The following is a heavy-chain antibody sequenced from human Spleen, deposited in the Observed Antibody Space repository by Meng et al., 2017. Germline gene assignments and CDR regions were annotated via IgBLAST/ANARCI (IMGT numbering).Heavy chain of an antibody. V-gene: IGHV7-4-1*02. CDR2: INTNTGNP. Sequence: QVQRGQAGSELKKPGASVKVSCKASGYTLTNYAMNWVRQAPGQGSEWMGWINTNTGNPTYAQAFTGRFVFSLDTSVSTAFLQISSLKAEDTAFYYCARGSGDCVTTTCSSFDYWGQGTLVTVSS. CDR3: ARGSGDCVTTTCSSFDY. D-gene: IGHD2-2*01. J-gene: IGHJ4*02. CDR1: GYTLTNYA.